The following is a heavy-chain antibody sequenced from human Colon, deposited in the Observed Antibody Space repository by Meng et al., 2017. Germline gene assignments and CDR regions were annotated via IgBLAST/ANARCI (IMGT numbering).Heavy chain of an antibody. D-gene: IGHD3-16*01. CDR3: ARDLITFDY. J-gene: IGHJ4*02. V-gene: IGHV3-11*01. CDR2: ISSSGSTI. CDR1: GFTLSDYY. Sequence: QVRRWGVGGGLVKLGGSLRPSCAASGFTLSDYYMSWIRQAQGTGLEWVSYISSSGSTIYYADSVKGRFTISRDNAKNSLDLQMNSLRAEDTAVYYCARDLITFDYWGQGTLVTVSS.